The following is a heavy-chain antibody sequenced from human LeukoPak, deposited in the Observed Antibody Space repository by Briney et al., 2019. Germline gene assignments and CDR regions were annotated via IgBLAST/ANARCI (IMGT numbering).Heavy chain of an antibody. V-gene: IGHV4-39*07. D-gene: IGHD4-17*01. J-gene: IGHJ6*03. CDR2: IYYSGST. CDR3: ARGDDYGDYGNYYMGV. Sequence: SETLSLTCTVSGGSISSSSYYWGWIRQPPGKGLEWIGSIYYSGSTYYNPSLKSRVTISVDTSKNQFSLKLSSVTAADTAVYYCARGDDYGDYGNYYMGVWGKGTTVTVSS. CDR1: GGSISSSSYY.